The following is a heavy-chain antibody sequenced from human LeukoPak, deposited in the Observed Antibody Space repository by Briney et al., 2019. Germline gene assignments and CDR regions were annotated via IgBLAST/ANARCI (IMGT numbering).Heavy chain of an antibody. CDR3: ARGPGALDY. V-gene: IGHV3-30*03. CDR2: ISHDGTNK. D-gene: IGHD2-2*01. J-gene: IGHJ4*02. CDR1: GFAFSRYG. Sequence: PGGSLRLSCAASGFAFSRYGMHWVRQAPGKGLEGVALISHDGTNKNHADSVKGRFTISRDNSNNTLYLQMSSLRPDDTAVYYCARGPGALDYWGQGTLVIVS.